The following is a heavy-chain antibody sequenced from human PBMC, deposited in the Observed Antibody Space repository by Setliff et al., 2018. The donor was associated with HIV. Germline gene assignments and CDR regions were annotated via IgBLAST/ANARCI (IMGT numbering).Heavy chain of an antibody. J-gene: IGHJ4*02. D-gene: IGHD6-19*01. Sequence: PSETRSLTCTVSAYSIRNGYYWGWIRQSPGKGLEWIGTLYYDGNTYYNPSLKSRVTMSVDTSKNQFSLNLNSVTAADTAVYYCARETIRSGHPSEAGFDFWGQGALVTVSS. V-gene: IGHV4-38-2*02. CDR1: AYSIRNGYY. CDR2: LYYDGNT. CDR3: ARETIRSGHPSEAGFDF.